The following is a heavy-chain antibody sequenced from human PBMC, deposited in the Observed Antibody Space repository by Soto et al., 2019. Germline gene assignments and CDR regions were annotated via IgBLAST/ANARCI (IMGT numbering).Heavy chain of an antibody. CDR2: VHQSGVT. CDR3: AGMPYTSGLRFDP. D-gene: IGHD6-19*01. V-gene: IGHV4-38-2*01. J-gene: IGHJ5*02. Sequence: SETLSLTCVVSGFSVRSTYFWGWIRQPPGKGLEWIGSVHQSGVTSYNPSLASRVSISLDRSNNQCSLKLKSVTAADTAVYFCAGMPYTSGLRFDPWGPGTLVTVSS. CDR1: GFSVRSTYF.